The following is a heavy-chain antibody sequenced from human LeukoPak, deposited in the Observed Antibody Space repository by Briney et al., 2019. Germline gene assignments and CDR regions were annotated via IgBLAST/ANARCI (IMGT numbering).Heavy chain of an antibody. V-gene: IGHV3-21*01. CDR2: ISSSSDYI. J-gene: IGHJ4*02. Sequence: GGSLRLSCAASGFTFSSYSLNWVRQAPGKGLEWVSSISSSSDYIYFADSVKGRFTISRDNARNTVYLHMNSLRAEDTAVFYGARADQGPLDYWGQGTLVTVSS. CDR3: ARADQGPLDY. CDR1: GFTFSSYS. D-gene: IGHD2-2*01.